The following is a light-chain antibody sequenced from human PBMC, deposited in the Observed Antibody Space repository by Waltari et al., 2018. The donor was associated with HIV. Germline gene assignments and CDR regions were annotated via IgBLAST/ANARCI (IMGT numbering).Light chain of an antibody. CDR1: QSVSSSY. J-gene: IGKJ2*03. CDR2: GAS. Sequence: ELVLTQSPGTLSLSPGDIATLPCRASQSVSSSYLAWYQQKPGQAPRLLMYGASSRATGIPDRFSGSGSGTDFTLTISRLEPEDFAVYYCQQNAGSPPYSFGQGTKLESK. V-gene: IGKV3-20*01. CDR3: QQNAGSPPYS.